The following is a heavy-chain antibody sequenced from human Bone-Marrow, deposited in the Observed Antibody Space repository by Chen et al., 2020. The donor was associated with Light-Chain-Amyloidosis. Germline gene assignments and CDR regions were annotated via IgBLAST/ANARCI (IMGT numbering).Heavy chain of an antibody. J-gene: IGHJ6*03. CDR2: IRYDGSNK. Sequence: QVQLVESGGGVVQPGGSLRLSCAASGFPFSSYGMHWVRQAPGKGLEWVAFIRYDGSNKYYADSVKGRFTISRDNSKNTLYLQMNSLRAEDTAVYYCAKVDYGDYVDLDYYYYMDVWGKGTTVTVSS. CDR3: AKVDYGDYVDLDYYYYMDV. D-gene: IGHD4-17*01. V-gene: IGHV3-30*02. CDR1: GFPFSSYG.